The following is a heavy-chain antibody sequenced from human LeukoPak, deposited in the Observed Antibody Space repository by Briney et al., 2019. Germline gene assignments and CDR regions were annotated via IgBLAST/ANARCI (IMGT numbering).Heavy chain of an antibody. Sequence: GSLRLSCAASGLTVSSNYMSWVRQAPRKGLEWVSVIYSGGSTYYADSVKGRFTISRDNSKNTLYLQMNSLRAEDTAVYYCAIAAAGTNYYFDYWGQGTLVTVCS. CDR3: AIAAAGTNYYFDY. V-gene: IGHV3-66*01. J-gene: IGHJ4*02. CDR2: IYSGGST. D-gene: IGHD6-13*01. CDR1: GLTVSSNY.